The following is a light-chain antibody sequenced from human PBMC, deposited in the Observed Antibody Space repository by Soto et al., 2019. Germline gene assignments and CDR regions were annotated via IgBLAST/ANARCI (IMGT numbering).Light chain of an antibody. CDR3: QQSYSTPRT. J-gene: IGKJ1*01. V-gene: IGKV1-39*01. CDR2: AAS. Sequence: DIQMTQSPSSLSASVGDRVTITCRASQSISSYLNWYQQKPGKAPTLLIYAASSLQSAVPSRFSGSGSRTDFTLTISSMQPEDFATYYWQQSYSTPRTFGQGTNLEIK. CDR1: QSISSY.